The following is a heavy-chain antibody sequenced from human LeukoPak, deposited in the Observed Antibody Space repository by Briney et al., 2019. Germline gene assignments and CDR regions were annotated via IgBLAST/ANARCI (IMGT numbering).Heavy chain of an antibody. Sequence: PGGSLRLSCAASGFTFSSYAMGWVRQAPGKGPEWVSAITASGGNTYYADSVKGRFTISRDNSKNTLYLQVNSLRAEDTAVYYCAKGNGYSYGRYYLDYWGQGTLVTVSS. CDR1: GFTFSSYA. D-gene: IGHD5-18*01. CDR3: AKGNGYSYGRYYLDY. CDR2: ITASGGNT. J-gene: IGHJ4*02. V-gene: IGHV3-23*01.